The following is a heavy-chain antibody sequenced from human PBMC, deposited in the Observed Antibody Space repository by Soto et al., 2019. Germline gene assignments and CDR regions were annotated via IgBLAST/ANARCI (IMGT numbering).Heavy chain of an antibody. Sequence: EVQLVESGGGLVQPGGSLRLSCAASGFTFSDHYMDWVRRSPGKGLEWVGRSRNKARSYTTDYAASVKGRFTISRDDSKSSVYLQMNSLKTEDTAVYYCGRGLPTTGFDYWGQGILVTVSS. V-gene: IGHV3-72*01. J-gene: IGHJ4*02. D-gene: IGHD5-12*01. CDR1: GFTFSDHY. CDR2: SRNKARSYTT. CDR3: GRGLPTTGFDY.